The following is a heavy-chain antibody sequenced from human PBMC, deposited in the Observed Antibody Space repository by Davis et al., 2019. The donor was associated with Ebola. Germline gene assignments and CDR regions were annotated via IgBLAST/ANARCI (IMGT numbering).Heavy chain of an antibody. CDR3: ASMTIFGVAINWVDT. D-gene: IGHD3-3*01. CDR1: GGSLRGHY. CDR2: LDYSVNT. Sequence: SQTLSLTCAVYGGSLRGHYWSWFRQPPGKGLEWIGSLDYSVNTYDNPSLKSRLMMSVDTSKNQFSLKLRSVTAADTAVYYCASMTIFGVAINWVDTWGQGTMVTVSS. J-gene: IGHJ5*02. V-gene: IGHV4-34*01.